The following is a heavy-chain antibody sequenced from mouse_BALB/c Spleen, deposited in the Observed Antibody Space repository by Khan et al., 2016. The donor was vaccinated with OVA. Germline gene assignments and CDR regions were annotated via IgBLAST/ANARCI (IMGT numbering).Heavy chain of an antibody. D-gene: IGHD2-12*01. J-gene: IGHJ3*01. Sequence: EVQLQESGPSLVKPSQTLSLTCSVTGYSITSGYWNWIRQFPGNKLEYMGYIIYTGYTYYNPSLNSRISITRHTSTNQYYLQLSSVTAEDTATYYCARSTYRYAFVYWGQGTLVTVSA. CDR3: ARSTYRYAFVY. V-gene: IGHV3-8*02. CDR2: IIYTGYT. CDR1: GYSITSGY.